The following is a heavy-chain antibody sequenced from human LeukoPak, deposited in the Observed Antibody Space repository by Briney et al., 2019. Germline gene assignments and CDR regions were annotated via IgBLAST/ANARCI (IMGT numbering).Heavy chain of an antibody. CDR2: INPSGGST. Sequence: VALVKVSCKASGYTFTSYYMHWVRQAPGQGLEWMGIINPSGGSTSYAQTFQGRVTMTRDTSKNQFSLKLSSVTAADTAVYYCARETTPRGYWYFDLWGRGTLVTVSS. V-gene: IGHV1-46*01. CDR1: GYTFTSYY. J-gene: IGHJ2*01. D-gene: IGHD1-1*01. CDR3: ARETTPRGYWYFDL.